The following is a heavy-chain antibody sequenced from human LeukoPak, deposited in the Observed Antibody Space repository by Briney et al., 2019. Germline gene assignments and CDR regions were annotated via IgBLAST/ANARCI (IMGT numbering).Heavy chain of an antibody. V-gene: IGHV3-30*02. CDR2: IRYDGSNK. CDR1: GFTFSSYG. D-gene: IGHD3-9*01. CDR3: AKDFDDFYYYYMDV. J-gene: IGHJ6*03. Sequence: GGSLRLSCATSGFTFSSYGMHWVRQAPGKGLQWVAFIRYDGSNKYYADPVKGRFTISRDNSKNTLYLQMNSLRGEDTAVYYCAKDFDDFYYYYMDVWGKGTTVTISS.